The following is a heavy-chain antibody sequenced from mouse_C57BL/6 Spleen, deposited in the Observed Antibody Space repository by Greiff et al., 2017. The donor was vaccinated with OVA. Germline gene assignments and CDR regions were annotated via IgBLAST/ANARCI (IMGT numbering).Heavy chain of an antibody. D-gene: IGHD2-3*01. CDR1: GYTFTSYW. V-gene: IGHV1-59*01. J-gene: IGHJ4*01. CDR2: IDPSDSYT. CDR3: ARDVYSLYAMDY. Sequence: QVQLQQPGAELVRPGTSVKLSCKASGYTFTSYWLHWVKQRPGQGLEWIGVIDPSDSYTNYNQKFKGKATLTVDTSSSTTYMHLISLTSEDSAVYYCARDVYSLYAMDYWGQGTSVTVSS.